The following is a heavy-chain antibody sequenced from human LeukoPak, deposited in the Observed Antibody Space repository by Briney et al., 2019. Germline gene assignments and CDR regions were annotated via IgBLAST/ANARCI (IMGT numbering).Heavy chain of an antibody. D-gene: IGHD2-2*01. V-gene: IGHV1-69*05. Sequence: SVKVSCKASGGTFSSYAISWVRQAPGQGLEWMGGIIPIFGTANYAQKFQGRVTITTDESTSTAYMELSRLRSDDTAVYYCARGYAGKSFKYFQHWGQGTLVTVSS. CDR3: ARGYAGKSFKYFQH. CDR2: IIPIFGTA. J-gene: IGHJ1*01. CDR1: GGTFSSYA.